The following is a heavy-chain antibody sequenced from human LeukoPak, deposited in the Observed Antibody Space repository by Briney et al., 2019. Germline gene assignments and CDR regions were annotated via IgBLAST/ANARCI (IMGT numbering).Heavy chain of an antibody. CDR1: GDFISGYY. D-gene: IGHD3-22*01. Sequence: SETPSLTCTVPGDFISGYYWSWIRQPPGKGPEWIGYIYTSGSNSYNPSLKSRVTISLDTSKNQFSLRLSTVTAADTAVYYCARHLESGHYYTAFDIWGQGTMVTVSS. J-gene: IGHJ3*02. CDR2: IYTSGSN. CDR3: ARHLESGHYYTAFDI. V-gene: IGHV4-4*09.